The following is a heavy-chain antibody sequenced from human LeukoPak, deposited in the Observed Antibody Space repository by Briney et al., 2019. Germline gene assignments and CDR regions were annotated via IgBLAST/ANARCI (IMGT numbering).Heavy chain of an antibody. CDR3: ARDQEGYCSGGSCYSPAFDI. J-gene: IGHJ3*02. Sequence: GGSLRLSCAASGFTFSSYAMHWVRQAPGKGLEYVSAISSNGGSTYYANSVKGRFTSSRDNSKNTLYLQMGSLRAEDMAVYYCARDQEGYCSGGSCYSPAFDIWGQGTMVTVSS. CDR2: ISSNGGST. V-gene: IGHV3-64*01. D-gene: IGHD2-15*01. CDR1: GFTFSSYA.